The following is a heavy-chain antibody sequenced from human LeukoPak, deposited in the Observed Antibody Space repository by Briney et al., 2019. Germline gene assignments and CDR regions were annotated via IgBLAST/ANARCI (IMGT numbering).Heavy chain of an antibody. CDR2: INPNRGGT. D-gene: IGHD4-23*01. J-gene: IGHJ4*02. CDR1: GYTFTDYY. CDR3: ARDRSGGHYQPFDY. Sequence: ASVKVSCKASGYTFTDYYIHWVRQAPGQGLEWMGWINPNRGGTNYAQKFQGWITMTRDTSISTAYMELSRLKSDDTAVYYCARDRSGGHYQPFDYWGQGTLVTVSS. V-gene: IGHV1-2*04.